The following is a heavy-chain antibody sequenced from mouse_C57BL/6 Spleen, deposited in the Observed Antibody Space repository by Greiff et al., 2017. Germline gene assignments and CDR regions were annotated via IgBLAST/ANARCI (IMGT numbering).Heavy chain of an antibody. J-gene: IGHJ1*03. Sequence: VQLQESGAELMKPGASVKLSCKATGYTFTGYWIEWVKQRPGHGLEWIGEILPGSGSTNYNEKFKGKATFTADTSSNTAYMQLSSLTTEDSAIYYCARKYYDYGDWYFDVWGTGTTVTVSS. CDR3: ARKYYDYGDWYFDV. CDR1: GYTFTGYW. D-gene: IGHD2-4*01. CDR2: ILPGSGST. V-gene: IGHV1-9*01.